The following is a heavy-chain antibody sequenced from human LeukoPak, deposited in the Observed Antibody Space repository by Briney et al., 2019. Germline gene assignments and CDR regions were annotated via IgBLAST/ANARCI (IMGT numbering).Heavy chain of an antibody. CDR3: ARRASSGWVYYYYYAMDV. CDR2: IYSGGST. D-gene: IGHD6-19*01. V-gene: IGHV3-66*01. J-gene: IGHJ6*02. Sequence: GGSLRLSCAASGFTVSSNYMSWVRQAPGKGLEWVSVIYSGGSTYYADSVKGRFTISRDNSKNTLYLQMNSLRAEDTAVYYCARRASSGWVYYYYYAMDVWGQGTTVTVSS. CDR1: GFTVSSNY.